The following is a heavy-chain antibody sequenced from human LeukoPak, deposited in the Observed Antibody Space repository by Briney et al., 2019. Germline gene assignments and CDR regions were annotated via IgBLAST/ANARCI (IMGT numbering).Heavy chain of an antibody. CDR2: ISRDGTIT. CDR3: ARDGVGASHDY. CDR1: GFTFSTYW. V-gene: IGHV3-74*01. Sequence: PGGSLRLSCEASGFTFSTYWMHWVRQTPGKGLVWVSRISRDGTITTYADSVKGRFTISRDNAKNTLYLEMNCLRAEDTAVYFCARDGVGASHDYWGEGALVTVSS. J-gene: IGHJ4*02. D-gene: IGHD1-26*01.